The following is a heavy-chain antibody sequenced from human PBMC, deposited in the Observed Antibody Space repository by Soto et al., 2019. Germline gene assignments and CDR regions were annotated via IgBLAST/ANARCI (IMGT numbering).Heavy chain of an antibody. CDR2: IYYSGST. Sequence: SETLSLTCTVSGGSISSSSYYWGWIRQPPGKGLEWIGSIYYSGSTYYNPSLKSRVTISVDTSKNQFSLKLSSVTAADTAVYYCAREPGTTETTSSVGGYYHYYGMDVWGQGTTVTVSS. CDR1: GGSISSSSYY. D-gene: IGHD1-1*01. J-gene: IGHJ6*02. V-gene: IGHV4-39*02. CDR3: AREPGTTETTSSVGGYYHYYGMDV.